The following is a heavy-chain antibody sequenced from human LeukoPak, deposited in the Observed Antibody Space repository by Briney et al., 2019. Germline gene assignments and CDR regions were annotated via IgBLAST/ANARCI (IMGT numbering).Heavy chain of an antibody. V-gene: IGHV4-59*08. Sequence: SETLSLTCTVSGGSISSYYWSWIRQPPGKGLEWIGYIYYSGSTNYNPSLKSRVTISVDTSKNQFSLKLSSVTAADTAVYYCAGSGGKDYGGNSRKYGMDVWGQGTTVTVSS. CDR2: IYYSGST. CDR3: AGSGGKDYGGNSRKYGMDV. D-gene: IGHD4-23*01. CDR1: GGSISSYY. J-gene: IGHJ6*02.